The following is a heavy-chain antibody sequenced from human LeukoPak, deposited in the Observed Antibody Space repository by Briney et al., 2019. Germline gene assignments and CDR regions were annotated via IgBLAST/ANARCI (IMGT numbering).Heavy chain of an antibody. J-gene: IGHJ4*02. CDR2: IKQDGSEK. Sequence: GGSLRLSCAASGFTFSSYWMSWVRQAPGKGLEWVANIKQDGSEKYYVDSAKGRFTISRDNAKNSLYLQMNSLRAEDTAVYYCARDFYSSSWSYWGQGTLVTVSS. V-gene: IGHV3-7*01. CDR3: ARDFYSSSWSY. D-gene: IGHD6-13*01. CDR1: GFTFSSYW.